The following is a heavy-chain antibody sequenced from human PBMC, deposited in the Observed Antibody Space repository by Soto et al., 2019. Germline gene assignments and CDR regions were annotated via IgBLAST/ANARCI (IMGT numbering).Heavy chain of an antibody. CDR1: GFTFSSYW. V-gene: IGHV3-74*01. Sequence: EVQLVESGGGLVQPGGSLRLSCAASGFTFSSYWMHWVRQAPGKGLVWVSRINSDGSSTSYADSVKGRFTISRDNAKNTLYLQMNSLRAEDTAVYYCARADQYCGGDCYSYGYWGQGTLVTVSS. D-gene: IGHD2-21*02. CDR2: INSDGSST. CDR3: ARADQYCGGDCYSYGY. J-gene: IGHJ4*02.